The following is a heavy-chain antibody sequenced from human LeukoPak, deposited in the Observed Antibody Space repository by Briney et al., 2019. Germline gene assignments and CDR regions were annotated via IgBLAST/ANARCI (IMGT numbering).Heavy chain of an antibody. CDR1: GGSLSSGGYY. CDR3: AREWSREAYCGGDCYFAFDI. CDR2: IYYSGST. V-gene: IGHV4-31*03. Sequence: SQTLSLTCTVSGGSLSSGGYYWSWIRQHPGKGLEWIGYIYYSGSTYYNPSLKSRVTISVDTSKNQFSLKLSSVTAADTAVYYCAREWSREAYCGGDCYFAFDIWGQGTMVTVSS. J-gene: IGHJ3*02. D-gene: IGHD2-21*02.